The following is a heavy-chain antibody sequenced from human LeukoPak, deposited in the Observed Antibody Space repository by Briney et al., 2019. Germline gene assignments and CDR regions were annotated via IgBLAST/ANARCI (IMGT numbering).Heavy chain of an antibody. V-gene: IGHV1-2*02. CDR3: ARISGYRSSTSCDY. J-gene: IGHJ4*02. D-gene: IGHD2-2*03. CDR1: GYTFTGYY. CDR2: INPNSGGT. Sequence: ASVKVSCKASGYTFTGYYMHWVRQAPGQGLEWMGWINPNSGGTNYAQKFKGRVTMTRDTSISTAYMELSRLRSDDTAVYYCARISGYRSSTSCDYWGQGTLVTVSS.